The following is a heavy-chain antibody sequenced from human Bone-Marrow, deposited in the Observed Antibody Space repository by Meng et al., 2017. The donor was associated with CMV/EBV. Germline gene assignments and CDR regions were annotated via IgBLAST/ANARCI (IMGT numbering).Heavy chain of an antibody. CDR3: ARDLPYSGSLSAFDV. CDR1: GYTFTGYY. V-gene: IGHV1-2*02. J-gene: IGHJ3*01. CDR2: INPNSGGT. D-gene: IGHD1-26*01. Sequence: ASVKVSCKASGYTFTGYYMHWVRQAPGQGLEWMGWINPNSGGTNYAQKFQGRVTMTRDTSITTAYMELSRLSSDDTAVFYCARDLPYSGSLSAFDVWGQGTRVTVSS.